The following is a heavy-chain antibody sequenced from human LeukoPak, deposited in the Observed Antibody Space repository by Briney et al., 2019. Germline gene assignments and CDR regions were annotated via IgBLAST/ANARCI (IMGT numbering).Heavy chain of an antibody. Sequence: GGSLRLSCAASGFIFSSYAMHWVRQAPGKGLEWVAVISYDGSNKYYADSVKGRFTISRDNSKNTLYLQMNSLRAEDTAVYYCARSEMTNQFDYYYGMDVWGQGTTVTVSS. CDR2: ISYDGSNK. V-gene: IGHV3-30-3*01. CDR3: ARSEMTNQFDYYYGMDV. J-gene: IGHJ6*02. D-gene: IGHD4-11*01. CDR1: GFIFSSYA.